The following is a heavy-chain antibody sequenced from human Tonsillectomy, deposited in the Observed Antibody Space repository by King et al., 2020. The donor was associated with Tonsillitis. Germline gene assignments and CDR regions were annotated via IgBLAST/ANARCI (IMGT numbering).Heavy chain of an antibody. J-gene: IGHJ5*02. Sequence: VQLVESGGGVVQPGRSLRLSCAASGFSFSSYGMHWVRQAPGKGLEWVAIISYDGSNKYYADSVKGRFTISRDNSKNTLYLQMNSLRAEDTAVYYCARDKGAGRRGFGGFDPWGQGTLITVSS. V-gene: IGHV3-30-3*01. D-gene: IGHD3-16*01. CDR3: ARDKGAGRRGFGGFDP. CDR1: GFSFSSYG. CDR2: ISYDGSNK.